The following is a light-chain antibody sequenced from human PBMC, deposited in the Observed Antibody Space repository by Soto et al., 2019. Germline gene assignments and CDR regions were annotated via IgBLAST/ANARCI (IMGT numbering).Light chain of an antibody. Sequence: QSVLTQSPSASASLGASVKLTCTLSSGHSSYAIAWLQQQPDKGPRYLMKVKNDGSHTKGDGIPDRFSGSSSGAERYLTISSLQSEDEADYYCQTWGTGIWVFGGGTKLTVL. J-gene: IGLJ3*02. CDR1: SGHSSYA. CDR2: VKNDGSH. CDR3: QTWGTGIWV. V-gene: IGLV4-69*01.